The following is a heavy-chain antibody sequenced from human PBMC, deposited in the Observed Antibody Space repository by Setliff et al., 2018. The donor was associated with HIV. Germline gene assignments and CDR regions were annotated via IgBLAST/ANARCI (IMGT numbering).Heavy chain of an antibody. V-gene: IGHV4-59*01. D-gene: IGHD3-10*01. J-gene: IGHJ2*01. Sequence: PSETLSLTCTVSGGSISSYYWSWIRQPPGKGLQWIGHIYYSGSTSYNPSLKSRVTISVDTSKNQFSLKLRSVTAADTAVYYCARDQTYYNGSGTGSWYFDLWGRGSL. CDR1: GGSISSYY. CDR2: IYYSGST. CDR3: ARDQTYYNGSGTGSWYFDL.